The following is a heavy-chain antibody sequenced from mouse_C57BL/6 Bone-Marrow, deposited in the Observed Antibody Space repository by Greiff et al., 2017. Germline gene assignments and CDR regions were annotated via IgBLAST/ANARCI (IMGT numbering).Heavy chain of an antibody. Sequence: QVQLQQPGAELVKPGASVKMSCKASGYTFPSYWITWVKQRPGKGLEWIGDIYPGSGSTNYNEKFKSKATLTVDTSSSTAYMQLSSLTSEDSAVYYCARHWFAYWGQGTLVTVSA. CDR3: ARHWFAY. CDR2: IYPGSGST. V-gene: IGHV1-55*01. CDR1: GYTFPSYW. J-gene: IGHJ3*01.